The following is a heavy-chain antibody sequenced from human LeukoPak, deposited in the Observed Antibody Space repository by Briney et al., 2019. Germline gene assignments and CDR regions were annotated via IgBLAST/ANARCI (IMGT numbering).Heavy chain of an antibody. D-gene: IGHD3-16*02. CDR3: ARVARYVWGSYRYPTLGY. CDR2: MNPNSGNT. CDR1: GYTFTSYD. J-gene: IGHJ4*02. Sequence: GASVKVSCKASGYTFTSYDINWVRQATGQGLEWMGWMNPNSGNTGYAQKFQGRVTTTRNTSISTAYMELSSLRSEDTAVYYCARVARYVWGSYRYPTLGYWGQGTLVTVSS. V-gene: IGHV1-8*01.